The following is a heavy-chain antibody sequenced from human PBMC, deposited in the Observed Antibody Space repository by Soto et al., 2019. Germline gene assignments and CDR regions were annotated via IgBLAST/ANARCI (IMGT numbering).Heavy chain of an antibody. J-gene: IGHJ6*02. Sequence: EVQLVESGGGLVRPGGSLRLSCVASEFTFSSYWMHWVRQVPGKGLGWVSRLNEDGSFTTYADSVKGRFSISRDNAKKTLYLQMNSLKAEDTAVYYCAKDLSGRADVWGQGTTVTVSS. CDR3: AKDLSGRADV. V-gene: IGHV3-74*01. CDR2: LNEDGSFT. CDR1: EFTFSSYW. D-gene: IGHD3-10*01.